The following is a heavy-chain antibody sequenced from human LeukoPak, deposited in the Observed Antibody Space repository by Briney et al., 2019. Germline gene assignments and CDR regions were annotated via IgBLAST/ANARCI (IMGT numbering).Heavy chain of an antibody. CDR3: ARYDYGDYVGAFDY. V-gene: IGHV4-34*01. Sequence: SETLSLTCAVYGGSFRGYYWSWIRQPPGKGLEWIGEINHSGSTNYNPSLKSRVTISVDTSKNQFSLELSSVTAADTAVYYCARYDYGDYVGAFDYWGQGTLVTVSS. J-gene: IGHJ4*02. CDR1: GGSFRGYY. D-gene: IGHD4-17*01. CDR2: INHSGST.